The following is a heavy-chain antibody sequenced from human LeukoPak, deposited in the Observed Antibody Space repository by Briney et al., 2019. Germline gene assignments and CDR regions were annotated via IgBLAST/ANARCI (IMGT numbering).Heavy chain of an antibody. CDR2: ISSSGSTI. V-gene: IGHV3-48*03. CDR3: AREGITMVRGVIIYYGMDV. Sequence: QPGGSLRLSCAASGFTFSSYEMNWVRQAPRKGLGWVSYISSSGSTIYYADSVKGRFTISRDNAKNSLYLQMNSLRAEDTAVYYCAREGITMVRGVIIYYGMDVWGKGTTVAVSS. J-gene: IGHJ6*04. CDR1: GFTFSSYE. D-gene: IGHD3-10*01.